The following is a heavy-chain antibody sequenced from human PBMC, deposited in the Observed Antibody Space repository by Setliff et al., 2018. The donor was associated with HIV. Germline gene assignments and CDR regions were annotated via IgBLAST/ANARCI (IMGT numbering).Heavy chain of an antibody. D-gene: IGHD6-6*01. J-gene: IGHJ3*02. Sequence: LSLTCAVYGGSFSGYYWSWIRQPPGKGLEWIGEINHSGTTNYNPSLKSRATISVDTSKNQFSLKLYSVTASDTAVYFCARGYEGSSPGGAFDIWGQGTMVTVSS. V-gene: IGHV4-34*01. CDR3: ARGYEGSSPGGAFDI. CDR1: GGSFSGYY. CDR2: INHSGTT.